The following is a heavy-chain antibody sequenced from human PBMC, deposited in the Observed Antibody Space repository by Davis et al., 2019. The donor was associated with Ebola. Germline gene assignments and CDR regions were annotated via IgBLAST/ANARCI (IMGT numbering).Heavy chain of an antibody. CDR3: ARESPTYVNAAHFDY. D-gene: IGHD6-6*01. Sequence: GGSLRLSCAASGFTFSDYYMSWIRQAPGKGLEWVSYISSSGGTIYYADSVKGRFTISRDNAKNSLYLQMNSLRAEDTAVYYCARESPTYVNAAHFDYWGQGTLVTVSS. J-gene: IGHJ4*02. CDR1: GFTFSDYY. CDR2: ISSSGGTI. V-gene: IGHV3-11*01.